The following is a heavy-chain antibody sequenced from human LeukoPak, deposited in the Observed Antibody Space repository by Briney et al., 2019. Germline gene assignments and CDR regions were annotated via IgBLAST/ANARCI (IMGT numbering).Heavy chain of an antibody. CDR1: GYRFTSYW. J-gene: IGHJ4*02. Sequence: GESLKISCKGSGYRFTSYWIGWVRQMPGKGLEWMGIIYPGDSDTRYSPSFQGQVTISADKSISTAYLQWSSLKASDTAMYYCARHSPGPHNWNYVGSDYWGQGTLVTVSS. CDR3: ARHSPGPHNWNYVGSDY. D-gene: IGHD1-7*01. V-gene: IGHV5-51*01. CDR2: IYPGDSDT.